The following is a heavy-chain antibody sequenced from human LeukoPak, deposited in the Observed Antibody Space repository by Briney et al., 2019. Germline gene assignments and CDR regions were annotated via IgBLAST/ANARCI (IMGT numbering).Heavy chain of an antibody. CDR1: GYTFTGYY. D-gene: IGHD6-19*01. Sequence: GASVKVSCKASGYTFTGYYMHWVRQAPGQGLEWMGWINPNSGGTNYAQKFQGRVTMTRDTSISTAYMELSRLRSDDTAVYYCARGPKGYSSGWSQWYYFDYWGQGTLVTVSS. V-gene: IGHV1-2*02. CDR3: ARGPKGYSSGWSQWYYFDY. J-gene: IGHJ4*02. CDR2: INPNSGGT.